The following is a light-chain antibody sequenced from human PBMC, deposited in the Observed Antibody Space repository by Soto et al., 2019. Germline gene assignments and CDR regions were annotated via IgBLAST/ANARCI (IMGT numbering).Light chain of an antibody. V-gene: IGKV1-33*01. CDR2: DAS. CDR1: QDISNY. CDR3: QQYDNLPRLT. Sequence: DIQMTQSPSSLSASVGDRVTITCQASQDISNYLNWYQHKPGKAXKLLIYDASNLETGVPSRLSGSGSGTDFTFTISSLQPEDIAKYYCQQYDNLPRLTFGGGTKVDIK. J-gene: IGKJ4*01.